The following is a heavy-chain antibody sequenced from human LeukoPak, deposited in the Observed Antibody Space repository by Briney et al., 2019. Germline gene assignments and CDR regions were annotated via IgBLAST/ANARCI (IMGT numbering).Heavy chain of an antibody. Sequence: GGSLRLSCAASGFTFSSYSMNWVRQAPGKGLVWVSRINTDGSSTTYADSVKGRFTISRDNAKNTLFLQVNSLRAEDTALYYCARGKIAGVNWFDPWGQGTLVTVSS. CDR2: INTDGSST. V-gene: IGHV3-74*01. CDR1: GFTFSSYS. J-gene: IGHJ5*02. D-gene: IGHD6-13*01. CDR3: ARGKIAGVNWFDP.